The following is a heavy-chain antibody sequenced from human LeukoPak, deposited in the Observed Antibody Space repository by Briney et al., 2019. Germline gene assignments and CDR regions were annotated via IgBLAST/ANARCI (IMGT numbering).Heavy chain of an antibody. V-gene: IGHV1-2*02. CDR3: ARRGYSGYEFDY. CDR1: GYTFTSYG. J-gene: IGHJ4*02. Sequence: GASVKVSCKASGYTFTSYGISWVRQAPGQGLEWMGWINPNSGGTNYAQKFQGRVTMTRDTSISTAYMELSRLRSDDTAVYYCARRGYSGYEFDYWGQGTLVTVSS. D-gene: IGHD5-12*01. CDR2: INPNSGGT.